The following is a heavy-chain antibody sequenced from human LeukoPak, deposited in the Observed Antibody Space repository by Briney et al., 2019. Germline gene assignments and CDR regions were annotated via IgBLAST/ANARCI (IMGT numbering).Heavy chain of an antibody. CDR1: GFTFSSYA. V-gene: IGHV3-23*01. J-gene: IGHJ4*02. CDR2: ISGSGSRT. D-gene: IGHD4-17*01. Sequence: GGSLRLSCAASGFTFSSYAMSGVRQAPGKGLEWVSSISGSGSRTYYADSVKGRLTISRDNSKNTLYLQMNSLRAEDTAVYYCAKGDADYGFFPFDYWGQGTLVTVSS. CDR3: AKGDADYGFFPFDY.